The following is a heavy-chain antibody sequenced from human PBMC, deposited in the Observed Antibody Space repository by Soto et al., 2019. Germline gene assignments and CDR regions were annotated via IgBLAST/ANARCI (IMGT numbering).Heavy chain of an antibody. Sequence: QVQLQESGPGLVKPSETLSLTCTVSGGSISSYYWSWIRQPPGKGLEWIGYIYYSGSTNYNPSLRGRVPIPVDTSKTLFSLRLGSVPAADTAVYYWAGWGVAATLTLLYLAYWGRGTLVPVPS. D-gene: IGHD2-15*01. CDR1: GGSISSYY. J-gene: IGHJ4*02. V-gene: IGHV4-59*08. CDR3: AGWGVAATLTLLYLAY. CDR2: IYYSGST.